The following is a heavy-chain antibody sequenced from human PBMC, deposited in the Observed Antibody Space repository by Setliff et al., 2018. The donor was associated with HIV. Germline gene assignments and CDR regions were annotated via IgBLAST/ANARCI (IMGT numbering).Heavy chain of an antibody. D-gene: IGHD2-8*01. CDR2: ISTNNGET. CDR1: GYSFSDYY. J-gene: IGHJ6*03. V-gene: IGHV1-18*04. CDR3: VRLTADRTNYYYYMDV. Sequence: ASVKVSCKASGYSFSDYYIHWLRQAPGHGFQWMGWISTNNGETNYAQKLRGRVTMTTDISTNTAYMEVRSLSFDDTAVYYCVRLTADRTNYYYYMDVWGKGTTVTVSS.